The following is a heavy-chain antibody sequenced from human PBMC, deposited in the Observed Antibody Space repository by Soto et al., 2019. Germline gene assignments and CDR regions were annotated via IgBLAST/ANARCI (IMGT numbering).Heavy chain of an antibody. Sequence: SATLSLTCTVSGGSISSSSYYWGWIRQPPGKGLEWIGSIYYSGSTYYNPSLKSRVTISVDTSKNQFSLKLSSVTAADTAVYYCARLPSGSYYYYYYGMDVWGQGTTVTVSS. CDR3: ARLPSGSYYYYYYGMDV. V-gene: IGHV4-39*01. J-gene: IGHJ6*02. CDR1: GGSISSSSYY. CDR2: IYYSGST. D-gene: IGHD1-26*01.